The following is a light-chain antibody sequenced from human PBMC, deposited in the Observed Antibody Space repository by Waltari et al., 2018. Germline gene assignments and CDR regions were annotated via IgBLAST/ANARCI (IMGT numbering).Light chain of an antibody. CDR3: SSRDSSASHVL. CDR1: SLRTSY. V-gene: IGLV3-19*01. Sequence: SSELTQDPAVSVALGQTVRITCQGASLRTSYASLYQQKSGQAPSLVLFGKNKRPSGIPDRFSGYNSESTTSLTITGAQAEDEADYYCSSRDSSASHVLFAGGTKVTVL. CDR2: GKN. J-gene: IGLJ2*01.